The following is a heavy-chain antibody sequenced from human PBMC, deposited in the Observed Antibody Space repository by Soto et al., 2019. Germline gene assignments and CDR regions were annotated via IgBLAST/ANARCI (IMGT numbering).Heavy chain of an antibody. CDR1: GYTFTSYG. CDR3: AVDIVVVPAASDAFDI. J-gene: IGHJ3*02. D-gene: IGHD2-2*03. CDR2: ISAYNGNT. Sequence: ASVKVSCKASGYTFTSYGISWVRQAPGQGLEWMGWISAYNGNTNYAQKLQGRVTMTTDTSTSTAYMELRSLRSDDTAVYYCAVDIVVVPAASDAFDIWGQGTMVTVSS. V-gene: IGHV1-18*01.